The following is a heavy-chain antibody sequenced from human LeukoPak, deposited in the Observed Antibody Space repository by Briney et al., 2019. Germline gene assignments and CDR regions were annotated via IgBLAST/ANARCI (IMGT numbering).Heavy chain of an antibody. V-gene: IGHV1-69*05. D-gene: IGHD3-3*01. CDR1: GGTFSSYA. Sequence: SVKVSCKASGGTFSSYAISWVRQAPGQGLEWMEGIIPIFGTANYAQKFQGRVTITTDESTSTAYMELSSLRSEDTAVYYCARHDYDFWSDHLPVAFDIWGQGTMVTVSS. CDR3: ARHDYDFWSDHLPVAFDI. CDR2: IIPIFGTA. J-gene: IGHJ3*02.